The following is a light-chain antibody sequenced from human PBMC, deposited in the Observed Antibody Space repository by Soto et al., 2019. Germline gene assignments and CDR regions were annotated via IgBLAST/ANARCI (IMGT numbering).Light chain of an antibody. CDR3: QQYNNWPQT. J-gene: IGKJ5*01. V-gene: IGKV3-15*01. CDR1: QSVSSN. CDR2: GAS. Sequence: EIVMTQSRSTLSVAPGERATGCCRASQSVSSNLAWYQQKPGQAPRLLIYGASTRATGIPARFSGSGSGTEFTLTIRRLQSEDFAVYYCQQYNNWPQTFGQGTRLEIK.